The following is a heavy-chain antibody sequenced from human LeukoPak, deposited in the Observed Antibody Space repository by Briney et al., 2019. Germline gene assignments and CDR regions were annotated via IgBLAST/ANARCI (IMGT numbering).Heavy chain of an antibody. CDR2: ITSRSSPI. CDR3: AKYGDSLGFDY. V-gene: IGHV3-48*01. D-gene: IGHD2-21*02. CDR1: GFTFSSYS. Sequence: GGSLRLSCAASGFTFSSYSMNWVRQAPGKGLEWISYITSRSSPIYYADSVKGRFTISRDNSKNTLYLQMNSLRAEDTAVYYCAKYGDSLGFDYWGQGTLVTVSS. J-gene: IGHJ4*02.